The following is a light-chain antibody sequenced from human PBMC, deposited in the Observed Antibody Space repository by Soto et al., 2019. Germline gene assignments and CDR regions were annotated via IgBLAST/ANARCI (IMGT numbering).Light chain of an antibody. CDR2: DVS. CDR1: SNDVGGYNY. CDR3: SSYTSSNTVV. Sequence: QSALTQPASVSGSPGQSIAISCSGTSNDVGGYNYVSWYQQHPGKATKLMIYDVSARPSGVYNLFSGSKSDNTASLTISVLQAEDEADYYCSSYTSSNTVVFGGGTQLTVL. J-gene: IGLJ2*01. V-gene: IGLV2-14*01.